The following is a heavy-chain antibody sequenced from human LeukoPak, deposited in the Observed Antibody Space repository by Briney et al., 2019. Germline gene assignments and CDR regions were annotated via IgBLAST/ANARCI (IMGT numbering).Heavy chain of an antibody. CDR3: AKDPYDFWSGYYGGYFDY. J-gene: IGHJ4*02. CDR2: ISGSGGST. V-gene: IGHV3-23*01. D-gene: IGHD3-3*01. Sequence: GGSLRLSCAASGFTFSSYGMHWVRQAPGKGLEWVSAISGSGGSTYYADSVKGRFTISRDNSKNTLYLQMNSLRAEDTAVYYCAKDPYDFWSGYYGGYFDYWGQGTLVTVSS. CDR1: GFTFSSYG.